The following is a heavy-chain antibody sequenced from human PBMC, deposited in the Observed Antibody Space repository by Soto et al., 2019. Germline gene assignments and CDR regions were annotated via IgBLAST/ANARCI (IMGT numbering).Heavy chain of an antibody. CDR1: GFTFDDYA. J-gene: IGHJ3*01. Sequence: VQLVESGGGLEQPGRSLRLSCAGSGFTFDDYALHWVRQVPRKGLAWVSGISWNGKEIGYADSVKGRFIVSRDNAKNSLYLQLNSLRVEDTALYFCVKDSSWEPRILDFWGQGTRVTVSS. V-gene: IGHV3-9*01. CDR3: VKDSSWEPRILDF. D-gene: IGHD1-26*01. CDR2: ISWNGKEI.